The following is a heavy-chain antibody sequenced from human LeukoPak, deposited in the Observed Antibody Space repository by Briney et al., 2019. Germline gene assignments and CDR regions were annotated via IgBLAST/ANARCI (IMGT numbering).Heavy chain of an antibody. CDR2: IWSDGSNK. CDR1: GLSFSDYG. D-gene: IGHD6-13*01. V-gene: IGHV3-33*01. Sequence: GRSLRLSCVVYGLSFSDYGMHWVRQAPGKGLEWVAVIWSDGSNKYYADSVKGRFTISRDNSKNTLYLQMNTLRADDTAVYFCASAAGPFDHWGQGTLVTVSS. CDR3: ASAAGPFDH. J-gene: IGHJ4*02.